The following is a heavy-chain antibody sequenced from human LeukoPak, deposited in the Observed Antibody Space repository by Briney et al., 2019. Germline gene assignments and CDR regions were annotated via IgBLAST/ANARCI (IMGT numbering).Heavy chain of an antibody. CDR1: GFTLTSYA. J-gene: IGHJ4*02. CDR3: ARQVGSGSFSLDY. V-gene: IGHV3-64*01. CDR2: ISSNGRST. D-gene: IGHD3-10*01. Sequence: GGSLRLSCATSGFTLTSYAMHWVRQAPGKGLEFVSAISSNGRSTNYANSVKGRFTVSRDISTNTVYLQMGNLRAEDMGVYYCARQVGSGSFSLDYWGQGTLVTVPS.